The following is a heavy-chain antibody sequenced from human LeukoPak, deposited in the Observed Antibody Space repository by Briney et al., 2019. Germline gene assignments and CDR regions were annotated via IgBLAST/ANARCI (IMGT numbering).Heavy chain of an antibody. CDR1: GGSISSSSYY. V-gene: IGHV4-39*07. D-gene: IGHD1-26*01. CDR3: ARVVSVVGATFDY. Sequence: PSETLSLTCTVSGGSISSSSYYWAWIRQPPGKGLEWIGSIHYSGNTYQNPSLQSRVTTSADTSNNQFSLNLSSATAADTAVYYCARVVSVVGATFDYWGQGTLVTVSS. J-gene: IGHJ4*02. CDR2: IHYSGNT.